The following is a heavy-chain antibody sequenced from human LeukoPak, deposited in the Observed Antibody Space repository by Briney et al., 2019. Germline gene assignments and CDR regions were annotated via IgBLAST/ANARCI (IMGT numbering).Heavy chain of an antibody. CDR1: GGTFSSYA. CDR3: AVTPGSAFDI. CDR2: MNPNSGNT. D-gene: IGHD3-10*01. V-gene: IGHV1-8*02. J-gene: IGHJ3*02. Sequence: ASVKVSCKASGGTFSSYAISWVRQATGQGLEWMGWMNPNSGNTGYAQKFQGRVTMTRNTSISTAYMELSSLRSEDTAVYYCAVTPGSAFDIWGQGTMVTVSS.